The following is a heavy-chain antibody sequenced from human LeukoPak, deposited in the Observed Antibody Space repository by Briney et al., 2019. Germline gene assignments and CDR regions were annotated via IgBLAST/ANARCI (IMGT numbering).Heavy chain of an antibody. CDR1: DYTLIDYD. V-gene: IGHV1-18*01. D-gene: IGHD3-9*01. CDR3: ARAITGIMTEGAFDI. Sequence: ASVKVSCKASDYTLIDYDISWVRQAPGQGLEWMGWISGYNGNTNYAQKLQGRVTMTTDTSSTTAYMELRSLRSDDTAVYYCARAITGIMTEGAFDIWGQGTMVTVSS. J-gene: IGHJ3*02. CDR2: ISGYNGNT.